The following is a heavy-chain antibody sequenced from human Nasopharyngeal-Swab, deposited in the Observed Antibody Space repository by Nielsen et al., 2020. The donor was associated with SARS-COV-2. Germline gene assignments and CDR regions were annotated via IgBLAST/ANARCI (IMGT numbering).Heavy chain of an antibody. CDR3: ARGRREIWSSGNDYGSGSFDN. CDR2: ISASGDDT. V-gene: IGHV3-23*01. D-gene: IGHD3-10*01. J-gene: IGHJ4*02. CDR1: GFTFSISA. Sequence: GGSLRLSCAASGFTFSISAMSWVRQAAGKGLEWVSSISASGDDTYYADSVKGRFSISRDNSKNTLDLQMNSLRAEDTAVYYCARGRREIWSSGNDYGSGSFDNWGQGTLVTVSS.